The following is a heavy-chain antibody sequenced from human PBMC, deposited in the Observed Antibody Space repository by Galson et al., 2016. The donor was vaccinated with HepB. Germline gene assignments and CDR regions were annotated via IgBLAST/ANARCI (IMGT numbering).Heavy chain of an antibody. Sequence: SLRLSCAASGFTFDDYAMHWVRQAPGKGLEWVSGISWNSGTIDYADSVKGRFTISRDNTKNPLYLQMNSLRGEDTALYYCTKATSSSWAGALDIWGQGTMVTVSS. J-gene: IGHJ3*02. D-gene: IGHD6-13*01. CDR3: TKATSSSWAGALDI. V-gene: IGHV3-9*01. CDR2: ISWNSGTI. CDR1: GFTFDDYA.